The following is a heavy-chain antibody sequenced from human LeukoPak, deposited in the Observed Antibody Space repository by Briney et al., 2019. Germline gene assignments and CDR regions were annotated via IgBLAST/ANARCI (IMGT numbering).Heavy chain of an antibody. Sequence: PGGSLRLSCAASGFTFSVAAMNWVRQAPGKGLEWVSSISSSSSYIYYADSVKGRFTISRDNAKNSLYLQMNSLRAEDTAVYYCARLTTTVTTPFDYWGQGTLVTVSS. J-gene: IGHJ4*02. CDR2: ISSSSSYI. CDR3: ARLTTTVTTPFDY. D-gene: IGHD4-17*01. V-gene: IGHV3-21*01. CDR1: GFTFSVAA.